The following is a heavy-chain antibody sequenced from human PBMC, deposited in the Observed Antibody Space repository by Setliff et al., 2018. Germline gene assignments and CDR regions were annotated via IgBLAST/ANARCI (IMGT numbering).Heavy chain of an antibody. D-gene: IGHD5-18*01. CDR2: IKQDGSDK. V-gene: IGHV3-7*01. J-gene: IGHJ6*03. CDR1: GFIFSTYW. Sequence: GGSLRLSCAASGFIFSTYWMSWVRQAPGKGLEWVANIKQDGSDKYYVDSVKGRFTISRGNAKNSLYLQMNSLRAEDTAVYYCARAADSYGPPRSYMDVWGKGTTVTVSS. CDR3: ARAADSYGPPRSYMDV.